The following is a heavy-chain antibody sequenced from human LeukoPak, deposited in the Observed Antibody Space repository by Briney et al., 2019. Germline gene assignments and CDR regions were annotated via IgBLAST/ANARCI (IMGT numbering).Heavy chain of an antibody. D-gene: IGHD3-22*01. J-gene: IGHJ4*02. Sequence: KTSQTLSLTCTVSGGSISSGGYYWSWIRQHPGKGLEWIGYIYYSGSTYYNPSLKSRVTISVDTSKNQFSLKLSSVTAADTAVYYCARDFYYYDSSGYSQFYFDYWGQGTLVTVSS. V-gene: IGHV4-31*03. CDR1: GGSISSGGYY. CDR2: IYYSGST. CDR3: ARDFYYYDSSGYSQFYFDY.